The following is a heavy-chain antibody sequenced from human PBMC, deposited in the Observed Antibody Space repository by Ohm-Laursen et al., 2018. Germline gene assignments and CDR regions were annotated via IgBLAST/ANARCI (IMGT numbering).Heavy chain of an antibody. CDR2: TRNKANSYTT. D-gene: IGHD1-26*01. CDR3: ARDREWELSWYFDL. J-gene: IGHJ2*01. CDR1: GFTFSDHY. V-gene: IGHV3-72*01. Sequence: GSLRLSCAASGFTFSDHYMDWVRQAPGKGLEWVGRTRNKANSYTTEYAASVKGRFTISRDDSKNSLYLQMNSLKTEDTAVYYCARDREWELSWYFDLWGRGTLVTVSS.